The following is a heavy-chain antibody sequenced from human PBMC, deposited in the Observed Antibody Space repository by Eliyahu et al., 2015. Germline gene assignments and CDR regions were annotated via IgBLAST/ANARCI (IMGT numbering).Heavy chain of an antibody. CDR1: GXXFXNAW. D-gene: IGHD1-26*01. Sequence: EVQLVESGGGLVKPGGSLXLSCAASGXXFXNAWMXWVRQXPGKGLGWVGRIKSKTDGGTTDYAAPVKARFTISRDDSKNTLYLQMNSLKTEDTAVYYCTTDAGIVGATTVDYWGQGTLVTVSS. CDR2: IKSKTDGGTT. CDR3: TTDAGIVGATTVDY. V-gene: IGHV3-15*01. J-gene: IGHJ4*02.